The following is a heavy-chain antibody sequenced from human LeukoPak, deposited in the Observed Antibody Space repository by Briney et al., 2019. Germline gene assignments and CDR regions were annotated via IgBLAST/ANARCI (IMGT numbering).Heavy chain of an antibody. CDR1: GFTFSSYA. CDR2: ISGSGSST. V-gene: IGHV3-23*01. CDR3: ARPDIPIAVAGTLQPH. Sequence: GGTLRLSCAASGFTFSSYAMNWVRQAPGKGLEWVSAISGSGSSTYYADSVKGRFTISRDNSKNTLYLQMNSLRAEDTAVYYCARPDIPIAVAGTLQPHWGQGTLVTVSS. D-gene: IGHD6-19*01. J-gene: IGHJ4*02.